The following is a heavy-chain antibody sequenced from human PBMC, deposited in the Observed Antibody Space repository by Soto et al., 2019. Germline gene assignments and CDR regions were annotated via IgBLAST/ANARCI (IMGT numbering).Heavy chain of an antibody. CDR3: AHRGYGNYPRDNRFDP. CDR2: IYWNDDT. CDR1: GFSLITAGAG. D-gene: IGHD4-17*01. Sequence: QITLKESGPTLVKPTQTLTLTCTFSGFSLITAGAGVGWIRQPPGKALEWLALIYWNDDTRYSPSLKSRLTITKDTSKNQVVLRMTNMDPVDTATYYCAHRGYGNYPRDNRFDPWGQGILVIVSS. V-gene: IGHV2-5*01. J-gene: IGHJ5*01.